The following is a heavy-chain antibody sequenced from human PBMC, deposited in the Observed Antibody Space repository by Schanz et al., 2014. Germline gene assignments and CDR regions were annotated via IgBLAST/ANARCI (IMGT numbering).Heavy chain of an antibody. CDR1: GFTISSYS. CDR2: ISHSGGSK. Sequence: EVHLVESGGGLVKRGGSLRLSCAASGFTISSYSMNWVRQVPGKGLEWVSSISHSGGSKYYADSVKGRFTISRDNSENTLYLQMNSLSADDTAVFYCAKGMGYCSGGTCYDYYYYGLDVWGQGTTVTVSS. D-gene: IGHD2-15*01. J-gene: IGHJ6*02. V-gene: IGHV3-23*04. CDR3: AKGMGYCSGGTCYDYYYYGLDV.